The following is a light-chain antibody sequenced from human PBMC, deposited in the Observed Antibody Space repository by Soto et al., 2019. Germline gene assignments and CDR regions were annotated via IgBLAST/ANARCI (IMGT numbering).Light chain of an antibody. CDR3: QQYYSYPGT. CDR2: AAS. Sequence: AIRMTQSPSSLSASTGDRVTITCRASQGISSYLAWYQQKPGKAPKLLIYAASTLQSGVPSRFSGSGSGTDFNLTISCLQSEDFATYYCQQYYSYPGTFGPGTKVDIK. V-gene: IGKV1-8*01. J-gene: IGKJ3*01. CDR1: QGISSY.